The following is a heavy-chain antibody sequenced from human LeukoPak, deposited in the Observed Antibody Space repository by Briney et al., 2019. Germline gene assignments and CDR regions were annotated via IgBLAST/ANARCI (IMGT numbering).Heavy chain of an antibody. CDR1: GFTFSSYG. V-gene: IGHV3-33*01. CDR2: ILNDGGQE. J-gene: IGHJ3*01. CDR3: ARDDALGDNV. D-gene: IGHD3-16*01. Sequence: GGSLRLSCAASGFTFSSYGMHWVRQAPGKGLEWVAVILNDGGQEKYADSVKGRFTISRDNSKNTLFLQMNSLRAEDTAVYYCARDDALGDNVWGQGTMVTVSS.